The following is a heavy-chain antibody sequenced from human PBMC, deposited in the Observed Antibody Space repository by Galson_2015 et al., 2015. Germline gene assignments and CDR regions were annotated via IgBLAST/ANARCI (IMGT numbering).Heavy chain of an antibody. CDR1: GFTFGDYA. V-gene: IGHV3-49*03. CDR2: IRSKAYGGTT. J-gene: IGHJ4*02. CDR3: TRAGYCSGGSCPEDGDY. D-gene: IGHD2-15*01. Sequence: SLRLSCAASGFTFGDYAMSWFRQAPGKGLEWVGFIRSKAYGGTTEYAASVKGRFTISRDDSKSTAYLQMNSLKTEDTAVYYCTRAGYCSGGSCPEDGDYWGQGTLVTVSS.